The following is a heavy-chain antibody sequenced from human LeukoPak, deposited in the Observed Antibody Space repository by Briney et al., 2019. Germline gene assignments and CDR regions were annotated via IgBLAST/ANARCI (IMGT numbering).Heavy chain of an antibody. CDR2: IYYSGST. D-gene: IGHD3-3*01. V-gene: IGHV4-31*03. CDR1: GGSISSGGYY. Sequence: PSQTLSLTCTVSGGSISSGGYYWSWIRQHSGKGLEWIGYIYYSGSTYYNPSLKSRVTISVDTSKNQFSLKLSSVTAADTAVYYCARRGIKLIFGVVINTNWFDPRGQGTLVTVSS. J-gene: IGHJ5*02. CDR3: ARRGIKLIFGVVINTNWFDP.